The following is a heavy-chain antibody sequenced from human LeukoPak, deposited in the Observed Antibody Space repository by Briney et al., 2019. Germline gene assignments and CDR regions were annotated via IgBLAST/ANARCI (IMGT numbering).Heavy chain of an antibody. D-gene: IGHD1-26*01. Sequence: SETLSLTCGVSGGSISGTNWWSWVRQPPGQGLEWIGEISLAGQTNYNPSLNGRVTMSLDKSSNQLSLHLTSVTAADTATYFCSRESGPFCPFGYWGQGTLVTVTS. J-gene: IGHJ4*02. CDR3: SRESGPFCPFGY. CDR1: GGSISGTNW. CDR2: ISLAGQT. V-gene: IGHV4/OR15-8*02.